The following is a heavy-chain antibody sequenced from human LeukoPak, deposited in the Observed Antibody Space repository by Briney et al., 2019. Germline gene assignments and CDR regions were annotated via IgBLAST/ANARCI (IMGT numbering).Heavy chain of an antibody. Sequence: SETLSLTCTVSGASISSYYWSWIRQPPGKGLEWIGYIYYSGSTNYNPSLKSRVTISVDTSKNQFSLKLSSVTAADTAVYYCATMMYYYGSGSFDYWGQGTLVTVSS. J-gene: IGHJ4*02. D-gene: IGHD3-10*01. CDR3: ATMMYYYGSGSFDY. V-gene: IGHV4-59*01. CDR2: IYYSGST. CDR1: GASISSYY.